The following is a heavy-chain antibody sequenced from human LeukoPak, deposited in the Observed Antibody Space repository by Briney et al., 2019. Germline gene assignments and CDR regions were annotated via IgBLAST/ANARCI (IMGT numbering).Heavy chain of an antibody. J-gene: IGHJ6*02. Sequence: GGSLRLSCAASGFTFSSYSMHWVRQAPRKGLEWVAVISDDGSSEYYADSVRGRFTISRDNSKNTLYLQMNSLGTEDTAVFYCARDRSDYSIKYYYYYGMDVWGQGTTVTVSS. CDR1: GFTFSSYS. CDR2: ISDDGSSE. D-gene: IGHD3-16*01. V-gene: IGHV3-30-3*01. CDR3: ARDRSDYSIKYYYYYGMDV.